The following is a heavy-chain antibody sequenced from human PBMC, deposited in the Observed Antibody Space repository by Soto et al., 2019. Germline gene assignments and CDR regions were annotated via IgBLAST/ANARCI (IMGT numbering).Heavy chain of an antibody. V-gene: IGHV3-53*01. J-gene: IGHJ4*02. CDR1: GFTVSNNY. CDR3: ATQPGGGGY. D-gene: IGHD3-10*01. Sequence: EVQLVESGGGLIQPGGSLRLSCAVSGFTVSNNYMSWVRQAPGKGLEGVSVIYSGGYTAYGDSVKGRFTISRDNSKNTLNPQMKSPSAAGPAVYYGATQPGGGGYWGQGTLVTVSS. CDR2: IYSGGYT.